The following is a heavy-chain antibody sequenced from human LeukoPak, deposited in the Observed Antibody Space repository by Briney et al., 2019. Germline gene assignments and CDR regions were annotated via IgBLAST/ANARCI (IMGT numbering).Heavy chain of an antibody. V-gene: IGHV1-2*02. D-gene: IGHD3-16*01. CDR3: AREAGDNAYDF. J-gene: IGHJ3*01. CDR2: IYPNNGDT. CDR1: GYTFTAFY. Sequence: SSVKVSCKDSGYTFTAFYFHWVRQAPGQGLECMGWIYPNNGDTRYAQNFQGRVTMTRDTSITTLYLELSSLRSDDTAIYYCAREAGDNAYDFWGPGTMVTVSS.